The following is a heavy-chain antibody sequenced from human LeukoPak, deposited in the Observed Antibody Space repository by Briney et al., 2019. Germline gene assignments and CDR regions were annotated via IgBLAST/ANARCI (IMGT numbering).Heavy chain of an antibody. J-gene: IGHJ4*02. CDR2: IYYSGST. CDR3: ARGSVVWLAYFDY. D-gene: IGHD6-19*01. Sequence: PSETLSLTCTVSGGSISSSSHYWGWIRQPPGKGLEWIGSIYYSGSTFYNSSLKSRVTISVDTSKNQLSLKLRSVTAEDTAVYYCARGSVVWLAYFDYWGQGTLVTVSS. CDR1: GGSISSSSHY. V-gene: IGHV4-39*01.